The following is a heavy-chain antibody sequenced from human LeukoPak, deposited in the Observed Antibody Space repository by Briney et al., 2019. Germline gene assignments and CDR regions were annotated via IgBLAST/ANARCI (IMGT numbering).Heavy chain of an antibody. CDR2: INPNSGGT. CDR3: ARDLNTAMVIEAYDY. Sequence: GASVKVSCKASGYTLTGYYMHWVRQAPGQGLEWMGWINPNSGGTNYAQKFQGRVTMTRDTSISTAYMELSRLRSDDTAVYYCARDLNTAMVIEAYDYWGQGTLVTVSS. D-gene: IGHD5-18*01. V-gene: IGHV1-2*02. CDR1: GYTLTGYY. J-gene: IGHJ4*02.